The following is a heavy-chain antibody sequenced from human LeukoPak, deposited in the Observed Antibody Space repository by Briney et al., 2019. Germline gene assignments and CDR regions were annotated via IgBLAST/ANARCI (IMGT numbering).Heavy chain of an antibody. CDR2: INHSGST. Sequence: PSETLSLTCAVYGGSFSGYYWSWIRQPPGKGLEWIGEINHSGSTNYNPSLKSRVTISVDTSKNQFSLKLSSVTAADTAVYYCARGGVTTGGYWGQGTLVTVSS. CDR1: GGSFSGYY. V-gene: IGHV4-34*01. CDR3: ARGGVTTGGY. D-gene: IGHD2-8*02. J-gene: IGHJ4*02.